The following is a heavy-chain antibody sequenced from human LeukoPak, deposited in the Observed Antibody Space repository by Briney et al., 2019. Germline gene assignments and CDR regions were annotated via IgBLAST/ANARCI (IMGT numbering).Heavy chain of an antibody. CDR1: GYTLTELS. CDR2: FDPEDGET. D-gene: IGHD2-8*01. J-gene: IGHJ3*02. CDR3: ATLSRRVMGDAFDI. Sequence: ASVKVSCKVSGYTLTELSMHWVRQAPGKGLEWMGGFDPEDGETIYAQKFQGRVTMTEDTSTDTAYMELSSLRSEDTAVYYCATLSRRVMGDAFDIWGQGTMVTVS. V-gene: IGHV1-24*01.